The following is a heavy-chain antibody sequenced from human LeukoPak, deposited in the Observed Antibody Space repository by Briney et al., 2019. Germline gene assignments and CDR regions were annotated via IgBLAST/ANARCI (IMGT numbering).Heavy chain of an antibody. CDR3: ATVSTVEGWYFDL. CDR2: FDPEDSET. Sequence: ASVTFSCTVSGYTLTELYIHWGRLAPAKGLEWKGGFDPEDSETVYAQNFQDRVTMTEDTSTDTCYTELSSVRTEDTATDYSATVSTVEGWYFDLWGRGTLVTVSS. CDR1: GYTLTELY. D-gene: IGHD4-23*01. V-gene: IGHV1-24*01. J-gene: IGHJ2*01.